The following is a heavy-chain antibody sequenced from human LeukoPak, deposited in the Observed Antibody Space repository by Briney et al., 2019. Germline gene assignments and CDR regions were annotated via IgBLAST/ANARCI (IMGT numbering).Heavy chain of an antibody. Sequence: ASVKVSCKASGYIFINYDICWVRQAPGQRLEWLGWISAYNGNTNYAQKLHGRVTMTTDTSTSTAYMELRSLRSDDTAVYYCARCCYSNTCYSPWFDPWGQGTLVTVSS. D-gene: IGHD2/OR15-2a*01. CDR2: ISAYNGNT. V-gene: IGHV1-18*01. CDR3: ARCCYSNTCYSPWFDP. CDR1: GYIFINYD. J-gene: IGHJ5*02.